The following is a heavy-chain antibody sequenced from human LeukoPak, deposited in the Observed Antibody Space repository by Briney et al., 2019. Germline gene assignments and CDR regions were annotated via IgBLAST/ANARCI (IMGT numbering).Heavy chain of an antibody. Sequence: ASVKVSCKASGYTFTGYYMHWVRQAPGQGLEWMGIINPSGGSTSYAQKFQGRVTMTRDTSTSTVYMELSSLRSEDTAVYYCAREQWLVRVVDYWGQGTLVTVSS. CDR1: GYTFTGYY. J-gene: IGHJ4*02. V-gene: IGHV1-46*01. CDR3: AREQWLVRVVDY. CDR2: INPSGGST. D-gene: IGHD6-19*01.